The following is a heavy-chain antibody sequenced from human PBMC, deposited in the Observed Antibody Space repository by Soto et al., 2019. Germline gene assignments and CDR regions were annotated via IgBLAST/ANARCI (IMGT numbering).Heavy chain of an antibody. CDR3: AKDEVIRPEARPGNWFDP. D-gene: IGHD6-6*01. V-gene: IGHV3-23*01. Sequence: GGSLRLSCAASGFTFSSYAMSWVRQAPGKGLEWVSAISGSGGSTYYADSVKGRFTISRDNSKNTLYLQMNSLRAEDTAVYYCAKDEVIRPEARPGNWFDPWGQGTLVTVSS. J-gene: IGHJ5*02. CDR2: ISGSGGST. CDR1: GFTFSSYA.